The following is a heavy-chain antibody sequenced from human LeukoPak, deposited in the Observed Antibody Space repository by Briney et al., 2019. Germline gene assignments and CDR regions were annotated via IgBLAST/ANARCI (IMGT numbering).Heavy chain of an antibody. J-gene: IGHJ4*02. D-gene: IGHD6-19*01. CDR2: INTNTGNP. Sequence: GASVKVSCKASGYTFTSYAMNWMRQAPGQGLEWMGWINTNTGNPTYAQGFTGRFVFSLDTSVSTAYLQISSLKAEDTAVYYCARGLAVAGNNPGVGLDYWGQGTLVTVSS. V-gene: IGHV7-4-1*02. CDR3: ARGLAVAGNNPGVGLDY. CDR1: GYTFTSYA.